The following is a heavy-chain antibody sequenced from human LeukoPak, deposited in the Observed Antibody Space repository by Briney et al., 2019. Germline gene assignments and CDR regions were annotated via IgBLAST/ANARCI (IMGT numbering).Heavy chain of an antibody. V-gene: IGHV4-39*01. CDR1: GGSISSGTHL. CDR3: ARHTDYGGNSGFDY. Sequence: KPSETLSLTCTVSGGSISSGTHLWDWIRQPPGKGLERIGSVSYSGTTYYNPSLKSRVTISVDTSRNQLSLKLSSVAAADTAVYYCARHTDYGGNSGFDYWGQGTLVTVSS. J-gene: IGHJ4*02. CDR2: VSYSGTT. D-gene: IGHD4-23*01.